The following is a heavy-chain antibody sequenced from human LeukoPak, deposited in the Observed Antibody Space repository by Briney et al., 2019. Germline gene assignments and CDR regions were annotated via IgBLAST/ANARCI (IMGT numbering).Heavy chain of an antibody. CDR2: IYCSGST. D-gene: IGHD6-19*01. V-gene: IGHV4-59*08. J-gene: IGHJ4*02. CDR1: GGSISSYY. CDR3: ARLVYSSGWYRLDY. Sequence: SETLSLTCTVSGGSISSYYWSWIRQPPGKGLEWIGYIYCSGSTNYNPSLKSRVTISVDTSKNQLSLKLSSVTAADTAVYYCARLVYSSGWYRLDYWGQGTLVTVSS.